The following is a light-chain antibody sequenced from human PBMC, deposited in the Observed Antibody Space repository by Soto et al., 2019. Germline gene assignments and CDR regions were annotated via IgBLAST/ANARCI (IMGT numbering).Light chain of an antibody. Sequence: DIQLTQSPSSLSASVGDRVTITCQASQAIITYLNWFQQRPGKAPKLLIYDASHLETVVPSRFSGSGSGTSFTLTISSLQPEDVGTYYCQQYDNLPLTFGGGTKVEV. CDR2: DAS. J-gene: IGKJ4*01. CDR3: QQYDNLPLT. V-gene: IGKV1-33*01. CDR1: QAIITY.